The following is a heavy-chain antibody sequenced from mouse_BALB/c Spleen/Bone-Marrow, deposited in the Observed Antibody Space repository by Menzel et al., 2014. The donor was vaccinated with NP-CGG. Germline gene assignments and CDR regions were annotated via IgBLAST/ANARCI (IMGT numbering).Heavy chain of an antibody. V-gene: IGHV3-2*02. CDR3: TRGYYGSSYFDY. CDR2: MSSSGST. CDR1: GYSITSDYA. Sequence: VQLQQSGPGLVKPSQSLSLTCTVTGYSITSDYAWNWIRQFPGNKLEWMGYMSSSGSTSYRPSLKSRISITRDTSKNQFFLQLNSVTAEDTGTYYCTRGYYGSSYFDYWGQGTTLTVSS. J-gene: IGHJ2*01. D-gene: IGHD1-1*01.